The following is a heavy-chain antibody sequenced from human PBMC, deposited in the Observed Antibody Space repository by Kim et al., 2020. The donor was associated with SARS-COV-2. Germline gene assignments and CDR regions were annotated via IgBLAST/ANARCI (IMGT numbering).Heavy chain of an antibody. V-gene: IGHV1-69*13. CDR3: ARRYRGSYSLCY. CDR1: GGTFSSYA. J-gene: IGHJ4*02. Sequence: SVKVSCKASGGTFSSYAISWVRQAPGQGLEWMGGIIPIFGTANYAQKFQGRVTITADESTSTAYMELSSLRSEDTAVYYCARRYRGSYSLCYWGQGTLVTVSS. CDR2: IIPIFGTA. D-gene: IGHD1-26*01.